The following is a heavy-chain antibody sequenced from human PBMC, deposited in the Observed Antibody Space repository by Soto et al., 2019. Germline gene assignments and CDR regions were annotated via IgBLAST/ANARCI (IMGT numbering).Heavy chain of an antibody. J-gene: IGHJ4*02. D-gene: IGHD3-3*01. V-gene: IGHV1-8*01. Sequence: QVQLVQSGAEVKKPGASVKVSCKASGYTFTSYDINWVRQATGQGLEWMGWMNPNSGNTGYAQKFQGRVTMTRNTARSTAYMELSSLRSEDTAVYYCARYNYDKYYFDYWGQGTLVTVSS. CDR3: ARYNYDKYYFDY. CDR1: GYTFTSYD. CDR2: MNPNSGNT.